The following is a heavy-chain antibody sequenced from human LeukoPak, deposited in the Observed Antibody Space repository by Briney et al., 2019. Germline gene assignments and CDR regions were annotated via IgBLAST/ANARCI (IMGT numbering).Heavy chain of an antibody. J-gene: IGHJ4*02. CDR1: GFTFSSSG. CDR3: ARTIAVAGPYYFDY. V-gene: IGHV3-33*01. Sequence: TGGSLRLSCAASGFTFSSSGMHWVRQAPGKGLEWVAVIWYDGSNKYYAESVKGRFTISRDNSKNTLFLQLNSLRADDTAVYYCARTIAVAGPYYFDYWGQGTLVTVSS. D-gene: IGHD6-19*01. CDR2: IWYDGSNK.